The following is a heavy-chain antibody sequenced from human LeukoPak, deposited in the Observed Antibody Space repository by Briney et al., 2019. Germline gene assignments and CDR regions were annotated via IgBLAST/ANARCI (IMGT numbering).Heavy chain of an antibody. CDR3: ARGGTVRNGMDV. J-gene: IGHJ6*02. Sequence: SETLSLTCTVSGGSISSYYWSWIRQPPGKGLEWIGYIYYSGSTNYNPSLKSRVTISVDTSRNQFSLKLSSATAADTAVYYRARGGTVRNGMDVWGQGTTVTVSS. V-gene: IGHV4-59*01. D-gene: IGHD1-26*01. CDR2: IYYSGST. CDR1: GGSISSYY.